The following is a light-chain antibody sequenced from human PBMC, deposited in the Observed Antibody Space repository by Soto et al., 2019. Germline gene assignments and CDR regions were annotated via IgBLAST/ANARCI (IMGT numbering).Light chain of an antibody. CDR3: QQYNSYPHS. CDR2: KAS. V-gene: IGKV1-5*03. J-gene: IGKJ2*03. CDR1: QTIFSW. Sequence: IQMTQSPSTLSASVGDRVSITCRASQTIFSWLAWYQQKPGKAPNLLIYKASSLESGVPSRYSGSGSGTEFTLTISGLQPDDFAAYYCQQYNSYPHSFGQGTKLEIK.